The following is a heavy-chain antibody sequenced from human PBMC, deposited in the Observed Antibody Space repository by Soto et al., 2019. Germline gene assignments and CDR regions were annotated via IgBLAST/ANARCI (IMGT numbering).Heavy chain of an antibody. CDR2: TYYRSNWFS. V-gene: IGHV6-1*01. CDR3: VRDLYINTWCGLDV. CDR1: GDSVSNSSAS. Sequence: PSQTLSLTCAISGDSVSNSSASWNWIRQSPSRGLQWLGRTYYRSNWFSDYAASVRGRITTNPDTSQNQVSLHLTSVTPEDTAIYFCVRDLYINTWCGLDVWGQGTSVTVSS. D-gene: IGHD6-13*01. J-gene: IGHJ6*02.